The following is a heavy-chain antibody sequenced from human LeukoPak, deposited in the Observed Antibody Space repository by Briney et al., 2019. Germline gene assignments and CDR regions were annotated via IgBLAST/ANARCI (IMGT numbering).Heavy chain of an antibody. D-gene: IGHD3-22*01. V-gene: IGHV3-21*01. CDR2: ISSSSSYI. CDR3: ARDFRSSGDDLDY. J-gene: IGHJ4*02. Sequence: GGTLRLSCAASGFTFSSYSMNWVRQAPGKGLEWVSSISSSSSYIYYADSVKGRFTISRDNAKNSLYLQMNSLRAEDTAVYYCARDFRSSGDDLDYWGQGTLVTVSS. CDR1: GFTFSSYS.